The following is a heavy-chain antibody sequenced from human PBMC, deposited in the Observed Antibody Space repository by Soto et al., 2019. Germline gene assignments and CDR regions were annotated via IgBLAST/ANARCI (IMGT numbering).Heavy chain of an antibody. Sequence: QVQLQESGPGLVKPSQTLSLTCTVSGGSISSGDYYWSWIRQPPGKGLEWIGYIYYSGSTYYNPSLKSRVTISVDTSKNQFSLKLSSVTAADTAVYYCARGGGYYDSSGYYFLFDYWGQGTLVTVSS. J-gene: IGHJ4*02. V-gene: IGHV4-30-4*01. D-gene: IGHD3-22*01. CDR1: GGSISSGDYY. CDR2: IYYSGST. CDR3: ARGGGYYDSSGYYFLFDY.